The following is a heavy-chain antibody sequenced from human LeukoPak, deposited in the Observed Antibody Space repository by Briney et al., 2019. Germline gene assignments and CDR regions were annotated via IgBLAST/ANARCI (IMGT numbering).Heavy chain of an antibody. D-gene: IGHD3-10*01. CDR3: ARGQRSYGSGSYYNVPPFGY. Sequence: GASVKVSCKASGYTFTGYYMHWVRQAPGQGLEWMGIINPSGGSTSYAQKFQGRVTMTRDTSTSTVYMELSSLRSEDTAVYYCARGQRSYGSGSYYNVPPFGYWGQGTLVTVSS. J-gene: IGHJ4*02. CDR1: GYTFTGYY. CDR2: INPSGGST. V-gene: IGHV1-46*01.